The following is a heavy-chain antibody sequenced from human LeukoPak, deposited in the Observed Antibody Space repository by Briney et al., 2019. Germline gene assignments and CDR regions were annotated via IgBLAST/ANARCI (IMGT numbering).Heavy chain of an antibody. CDR2: IYYSGST. D-gene: IGHD6-6*01. V-gene: IGHV4-39*01. J-gene: IGHJ3*02. CDR1: GGSISSSSYY. Sequence: SETLSLTCTVSGGSISSSSYYWGWIRQPPGKGLEWFGGIYYSGSTFYNPSLKSRVTISVDTSKNQFSLKLNSVTAADTAVYYCARGDQGIAARLGAFDIWGQGTMVTVSS. CDR3: ARGDQGIAARLGAFDI.